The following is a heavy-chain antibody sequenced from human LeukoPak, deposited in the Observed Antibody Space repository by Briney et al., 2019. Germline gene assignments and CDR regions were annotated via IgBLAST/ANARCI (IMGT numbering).Heavy chain of an antibody. CDR2: IYYSGST. CDR1: GGSISSSSYY. J-gene: IGHJ4*02. D-gene: IGHD6-19*01. V-gene: IGHV4-39*01. Sequence: PSETLSLTCTVSGGSISSSSYYWGWIRQPPGKGLEWIGSIYYSGSTYYNPSLKGRVTISVDTSKNQFSLKLSSVTAADTAVYYCATSGYSSGWSQRDFDYWGQGTLVTVSS. CDR3: ATSGYSSGWSQRDFDY.